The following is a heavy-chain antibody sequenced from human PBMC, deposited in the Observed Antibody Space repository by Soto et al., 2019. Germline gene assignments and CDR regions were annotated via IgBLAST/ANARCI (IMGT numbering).Heavy chain of an antibody. V-gene: IGHV5-51*01. CDR3: ARKDKSGYFNWFDP. J-gene: IGHJ5*02. Sequence: GESLKISCSTSGYRFTSYWIAWVRQMPGKGLEWMGIIFPSDSDTRYSPSFQGQVTISADRSTSTVFLQWASLKASDTAVYFCARKDKSGYFNWFDPWGQGTLVT. D-gene: IGHD3-22*01. CDR2: IFPSDSDT. CDR1: GYRFTSYW.